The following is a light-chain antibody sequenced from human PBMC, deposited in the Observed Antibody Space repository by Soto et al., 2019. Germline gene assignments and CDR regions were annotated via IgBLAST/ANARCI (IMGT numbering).Light chain of an antibody. CDR1: NSDFGGYNY. J-gene: IGLJ1*01. CDR2: EVS. Sequence: QCGLPQPGSVCAAPRQTITISCTGTNSDFGGYNYVSWYQQHPGKAPELMIYEVSHRPSGVSNRFSGSKSDNTASLTISGLQAEDEADYYCSSYTSISTLYVFGTGTKVTVL. V-gene: IGLV2-14*01. CDR3: SSYTSISTLYV.